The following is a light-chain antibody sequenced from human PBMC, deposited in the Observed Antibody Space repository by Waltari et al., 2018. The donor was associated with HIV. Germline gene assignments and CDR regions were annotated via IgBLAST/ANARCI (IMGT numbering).Light chain of an antibody. CDR3: QQFYTYPLT. CDR2: DAS. J-gene: IGKJ4*01. CDR1: QGISSA. V-gene: IGKV1-13*02. Sequence: AIQLTQSPSSLSACVGDSVTITCRASQGISSALAWYPQKPGKAPKVLIYDASKLKSGVPSRFSGSGSGTDFSLTVSSLQPEDFATYYCQQFYTYPLTFGGGTKVEIK.